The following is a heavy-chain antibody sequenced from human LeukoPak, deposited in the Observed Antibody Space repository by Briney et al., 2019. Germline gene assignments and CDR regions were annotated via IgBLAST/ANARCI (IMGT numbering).Heavy chain of an antibody. CDR2: ISSSGSTI. J-gene: IGHJ6*04. Sequence: GGSLRLSCAASGFTFSSYEMNWVRQAPGKGLEWVSYISSSGSTIYYADSVKGRFTISRDNAKNSLYLQMDSLRAEDTAVYYCARDLSSYGDYVAVWGKGTTVTVSS. CDR3: ARDLSSYGDYVAV. V-gene: IGHV3-48*03. CDR1: GFTFSSYE. D-gene: IGHD4-17*01.